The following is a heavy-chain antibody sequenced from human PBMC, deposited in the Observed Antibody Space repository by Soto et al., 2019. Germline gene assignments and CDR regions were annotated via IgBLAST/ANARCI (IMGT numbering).Heavy chain of an antibody. CDR3: AKDIFYDYIWGSYKAPDDAFDI. J-gene: IGHJ3*02. Sequence: GGSLRLSCAASGFTFSSYGMHWVRQAPGKGLEWVAVISYDGSNKYYADSVKGRFTISRDNSKNTLYLQMNSLRAEDTAVYYCAKDIFYDYIWGSYKAPDDAFDIWGQGTMVTVSS. CDR2: ISYDGSNK. D-gene: IGHD3-16*01. V-gene: IGHV3-30*18. CDR1: GFTFSSYG.